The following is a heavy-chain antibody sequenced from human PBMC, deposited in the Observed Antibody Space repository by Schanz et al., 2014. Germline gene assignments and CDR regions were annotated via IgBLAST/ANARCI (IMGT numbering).Heavy chain of an antibody. V-gene: IGHV3-7*01. CDR1: GFTFSGYW. CDR2: IKLDGSEK. J-gene: IGHJ4*02. D-gene: IGHD1-26*01. CDR3: AKYGTGKGVSFEY. Sequence: EVQLVESGGGLVQPGGSLRLSCAASGFTFSGYWMSWVRQAPGEGLVWVANIKLDGSEKYYVDSVKGRFTISRDNAKNSLYLQMNSRTAEDTAVYYCAKYGTGKGVSFEYWGQGTLVTVSS.